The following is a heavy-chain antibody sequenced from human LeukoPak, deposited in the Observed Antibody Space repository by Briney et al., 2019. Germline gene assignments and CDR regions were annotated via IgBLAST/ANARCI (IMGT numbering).Heavy chain of an antibody. D-gene: IGHD3-10*01. Sequence: ASVKVSCKASGYTFTGYYMHWVRQAPGQGLEWMGWINPNSGGTNYAQKFQGRVTMTRGTSISTAYMELSRLRSDDTAVYYCARELWFGELFGDYWGQGTLVTVSS. J-gene: IGHJ4*02. V-gene: IGHV1-2*02. CDR3: ARELWFGELFGDY. CDR1: GYTFTGYY. CDR2: INPNSGGT.